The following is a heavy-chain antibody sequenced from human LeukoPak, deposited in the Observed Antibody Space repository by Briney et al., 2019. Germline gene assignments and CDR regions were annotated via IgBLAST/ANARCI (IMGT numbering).Heavy chain of an antibody. CDR1: GYTFTDYG. Sequence: ASVKVSCKAFGYTFTDYGITWVRQAPGQGLEWMGWTSSYNGRTNYVQKFQGRVAMTADPSTNTAYMELRSLRSDDMAVYYCARDGASWRASLITFYYDAMDVWGQGTTVTVS. CDR3: ARDGASWRASLITFYYDAMDV. V-gene: IGHV1-18*03. D-gene: IGHD2/OR15-2a*01. J-gene: IGHJ6*02. CDR2: TSSYNGRT.